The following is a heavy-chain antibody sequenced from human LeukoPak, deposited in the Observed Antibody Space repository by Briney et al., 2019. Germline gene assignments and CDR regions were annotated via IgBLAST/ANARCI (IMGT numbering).Heavy chain of an antibody. CDR3: ARAPSYAFWSGYLDY. D-gene: IGHD3-3*01. J-gene: IGHJ4*02. CDR1: GFTVSSSY. CDR2: IYSGSST. Sequence: GGSLRLSCAASGFTVSSSYMTWVRQAPGKGLEGVSVIYSGSSTYSADSVKGRFTISRDNSKNTLYLQMNSLRAEDTAVYYCARAPSYAFWSGYLDYWGQGTLVTVSS. V-gene: IGHV3-53*01.